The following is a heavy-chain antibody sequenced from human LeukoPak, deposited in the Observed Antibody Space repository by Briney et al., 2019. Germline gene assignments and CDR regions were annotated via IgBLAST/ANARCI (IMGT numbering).Heavy chain of an antibody. CDR3: ARGRYNSGWDFDY. Sequence: GGSLRLSCTASGFPFRVRWMHWVRQAPGKGLEWVANIKQDGSEKYYVDSVKGRFTISRDNAKNSLYLQMNSLRAEDTAVYYCARGRYNSGWDFDYWGQGTLVTVSS. CDR2: IKQDGSEK. V-gene: IGHV3-7*01. J-gene: IGHJ4*02. D-gene: IGHD6-19*01. CDR1: GFPFRVRW.